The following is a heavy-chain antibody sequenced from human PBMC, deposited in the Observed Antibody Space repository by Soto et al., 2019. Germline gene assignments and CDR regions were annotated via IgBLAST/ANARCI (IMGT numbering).Heavy chain of an antibody. CDR1: GGSIISEQS. Sequence: SVPLPVTCAVSGGSIISEQSWSWVRQPPGKGLEWIGSIYYSGSTNYNPSLKSRVTISVDTSKDQFSLKLSSVTAADTAVYYCARGSSRGSYDYWGQGTLVTVSS. CDR3: ARGSSRGSYDY. CDR2: IYYSGST. D-gene: IGHD1-26*01. V-gene: IGHV4-4*02. J-gene: IGHJ4*02.